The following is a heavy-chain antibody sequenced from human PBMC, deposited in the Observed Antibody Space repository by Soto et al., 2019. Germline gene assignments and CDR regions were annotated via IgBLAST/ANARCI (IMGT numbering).Heavy chain of an antibody. V-gene: IGHV1-18*01. CDR2: ISAYDGNT. CDR3: ASSLLVGYGLEGESD. D-gene: IGHD5-18*01. Sequence: QVQLVQSGAEVKKPGASVKVSCKASGYTFTSYGISWVRQAPGQGLEWMGWISAYDGNTNYAQKLQGSVTMTTYTSTITAYLELRSLRSDVTAVYYCASSLLVGYGLEGESDWGQGTLVTVSS. CDR1: GYTFTSYG. J-gene: IGHJ4*02.